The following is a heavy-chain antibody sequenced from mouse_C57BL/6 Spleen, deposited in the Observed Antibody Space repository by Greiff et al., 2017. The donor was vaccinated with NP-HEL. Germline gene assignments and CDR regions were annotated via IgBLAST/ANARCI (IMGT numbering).Heavy chain of an antibody. V-gene: IGHV1-52*01. CDR1: GYTFTSYW. D-gene: IGHD2-3*01. CDR3: ARWNDGYYEAY. CDR2: IDPSDSET. J-gene: IGHJ3*01. Sequence: VQLQQPGAELVRPGSSVKLSCKASGYTFTSYWMHWVKQRPIQGLEWIGNIDPSDSETHYNQKFKDKATLTVDKSSSTAYMQLSSLTSEDSAVYYCARWNDGYYEAYWGQGTLVTVSA.